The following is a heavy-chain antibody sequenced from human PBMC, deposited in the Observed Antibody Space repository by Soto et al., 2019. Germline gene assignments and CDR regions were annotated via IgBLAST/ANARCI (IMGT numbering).Heavy chain of an antibody. J-gene: IGHJ3*02. V-gene: IGHV3-30*03. CDR3: ARGHAPVIHSSCEI. CDR2: MSSEGNRQ. Sequence: QMQLVESGGGVVQPGTSLRVSCEVSGFPFSSYGMHWVRQAPGKGLEWVGAMSSEGNRQDYGDSGRGRFSISRDNSKNTLYLQMNSLRGDDTAVYYCARGHAPVIHSSCEIWGEGTVVTVSS. CDR1: GFPFSSYG.